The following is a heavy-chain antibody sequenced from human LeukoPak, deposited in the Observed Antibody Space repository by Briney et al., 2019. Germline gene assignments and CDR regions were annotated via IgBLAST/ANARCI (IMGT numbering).Heavy chain of an antibody. CDR3: VRHLMTIFGVVIKPGPFDP. D-gene: IGHD3-3*01. V-gene: IGHV4-59*08. CDR1: GGSINNYF. CDR2: VYYSGST. J-gene: IGHJ5*02. Sequence: SETLSLTCTVSGGSINNYFWSWIRQPPGKGLEWLGYVYYSGSTRYSPSLKTRVTISLDTSKNQFYLKLSSVTAADTAVYFCVRHLMTIFGVVIKPGPFDPWGQGTLVTVSS.